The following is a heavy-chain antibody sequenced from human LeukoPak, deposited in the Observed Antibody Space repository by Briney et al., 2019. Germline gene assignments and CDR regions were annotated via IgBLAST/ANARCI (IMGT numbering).Heavy chain of an antibody. V-gene: IGHV4-61*08. D-gene: IGHD4-17*01. Sequence: SETLSLTCAVSGGSISSGGYSWSWIRQPPGKGLEWIGYIYYSGSTNYNPSLKSRVTISVDTSKNQFSLKLSSVTAADTAVYYCARRATVTRSPFDYWGQGTLVTVSS. CDR1: GGSISSGGYS. J-gene: IGHJ4*02. CDR3: ARRATVTRSPFDY. CDR2: IYYSGST.